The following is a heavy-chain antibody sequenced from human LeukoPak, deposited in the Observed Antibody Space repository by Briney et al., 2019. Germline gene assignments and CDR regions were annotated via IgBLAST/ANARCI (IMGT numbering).Heavy chain of an antibody. V-gene: IGHV4-59*01. Sequence: SGTLSLTCTVSGGSISSYYWSWIRQPPGKGLEWIGYIYYSGSTNYNPSLKSRVTISVDTSKNQFSLKLSSVTAADTAVYYCARGSGWFGLWGQGTLVTVSS. CDR3: ARGSGWFGL. CDR2: IYYSGST. CDR1: GGSISSYY. D-gene: IGHD6-19*01. J-gene: IGHJ5*01.